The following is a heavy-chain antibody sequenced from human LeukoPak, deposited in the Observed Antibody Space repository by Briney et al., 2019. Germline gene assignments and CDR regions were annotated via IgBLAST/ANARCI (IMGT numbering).Heavy chain of an antibody. CDR3: AKAPVTTCRGAFCYPFDY. CDR1: GFTFDDYA. J-gene: IGHJ4*02. V-gene: IGHV3-23*01. Sequence: GGSLRLSCAASGFTFDDYAMSWVRQAPGKGLEWVSAISDTGNTYHADSVKGRFTISRDSSKNTLFLQMNRLRPEDAAVYYCAKAPVTTCRGAFCYPFDYWGLGTLVTVSS. D-gene: IGHD2-15*01. CDR2: ISDTGNT.